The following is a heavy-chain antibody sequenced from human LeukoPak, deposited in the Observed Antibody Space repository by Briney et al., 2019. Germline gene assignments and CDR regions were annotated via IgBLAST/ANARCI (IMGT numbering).Heavy chain of an antibody. Sequence: ATVKVSCKASGYTFTGQYIHWVRQAPGQGPEWMGWININSGGTNYAQKFQGRVTMTRDTSISTAYMEVSSLRSDDTAVYYCARELSDPNYYGSGNFDYWGPGTLVTV. CDR2: ININSGGT. CDR3: ARELSDPNYYGSGNFDY. J-gene: IGHJ4*02. D-gene: IGHD3-10*01. CDR1: GYTFTGQY. V-gene: IGHV1-2*02.